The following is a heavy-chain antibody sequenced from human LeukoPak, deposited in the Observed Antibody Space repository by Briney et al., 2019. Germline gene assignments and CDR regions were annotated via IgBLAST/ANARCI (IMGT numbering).Heavy chain of an antibody. J-gene: IGHJ6*03. CDR3: ARDSSSWGYYYYMDV. CDR2: INPNSGGT. CDR1: GYTFTGYY. Sequence: GASVKVSCKASGYTFTGYYMHWVRQAPGQGLEWMGWINPNSGGTNYAQKFQGRVTMTRDTSISTAYMELSRLRSDDTAVYYCARDSSSWGYYYYMDVWGKGTTVTVSS. D-gene: IGHD6-13*01. V-gene: IGHV1-2*02.